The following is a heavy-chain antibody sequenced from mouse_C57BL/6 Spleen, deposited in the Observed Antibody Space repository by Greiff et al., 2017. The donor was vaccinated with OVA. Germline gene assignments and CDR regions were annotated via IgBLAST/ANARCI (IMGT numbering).Heavy chain of an antibody. V-gene: IGHV1-76*01. D-gene: IGHD1-1*01. CDR2: IYPGSGNT. CDR3: ARSHITTVVATWYFDV. CDR1: GYTFTDYY. Sequence: VQLQQSGAELVRPGASVKLSCKASGYTFTDYYINWVKQRPGQGLEWIARIYPGSGNTYYNEKFKGKATLTAEKSSSTAYMQLSSLTSEDSAVYFCARSHITTVVATWYFDVWGTGTTVTVSS. J-gene: IGHJ1*03.